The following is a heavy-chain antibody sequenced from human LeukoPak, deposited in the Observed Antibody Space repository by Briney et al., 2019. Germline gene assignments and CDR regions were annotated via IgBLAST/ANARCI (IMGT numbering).Heavy chain of an antibody. CDR2: IIPILGIA. J-gene: IGHJ5*02. Sequence: GASVKVSCKASGGTFSSYAISWVRQAPGQGLEWMGRIIPILGIANYAQKFQGRVTITADKSTSTAYMELSSPRSEDTAVYYCARSFQQSWFDPLGQGTLVTVSS. CDR1: GGTFSSYA. V-gene: IGHV1-69*04. CDR3: ARSFQQSWFDP. D-gene: IGHD6-13*01.